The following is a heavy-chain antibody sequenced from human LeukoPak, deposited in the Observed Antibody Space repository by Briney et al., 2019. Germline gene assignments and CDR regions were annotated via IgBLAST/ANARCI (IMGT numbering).Heavy chain of an antibody. CDR2: ITASGVTT. CDR1: GFTFNNYA. Sequence: GGSLRLSCAASGFTFNNYAMNWVRQASGKGLEWISTITASGVTTYYADSVKGRFTISRDNSKNTLYLQMNSLRAEDTAVYYCAKTPVYYDSSGFRYYFDYWGQGTLVTVSS. J-gene: IGHJ4*02. V-gene: IGHV3-23*01. CDR3: AKTPVYYDSSGFRYYFDY. D-gene: IGHD3-22*01.